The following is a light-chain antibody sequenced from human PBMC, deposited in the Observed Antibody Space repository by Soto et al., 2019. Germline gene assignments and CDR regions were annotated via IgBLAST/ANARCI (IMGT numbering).Light chain of an antibody. J-gene: IGKJ2*01. CDR1: QSVSSSY. V-gene: IGKV3-20*01. Sequence: EIVSTQSPGTLSLSPGERATLSCRASQSVSSSYLAWYQQKPGQAPRLLTYGASSRATGIPDRFSGSGSGTDFTLTISRLEPEDFAVYYCQQYGSSPLFGQGTKLEIK. CDR3: QQYGSSPL. CDR2: GAS.